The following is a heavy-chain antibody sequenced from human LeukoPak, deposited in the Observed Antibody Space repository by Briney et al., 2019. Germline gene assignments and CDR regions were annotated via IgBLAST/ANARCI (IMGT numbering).Heavy chain of an antibody. D-gene: IGHD4-23*01. J-gene: IGHJ5*02. CDR1: GGSISTYY. CDR3: ARRHNGGNSDWFDP. Sequence: SETLSLTCAVSGGSISTYYWSWIRQPPGKGLEWIGYVYYSGTYNYSPSLKSRVTISVDTSKNQFSLKLSSVTAADTAVYYCARRHNGGNSDWFDPWGQGTLVTVSS. V-gene: IGHV4-59*08. CDR2: VYYSGTY.